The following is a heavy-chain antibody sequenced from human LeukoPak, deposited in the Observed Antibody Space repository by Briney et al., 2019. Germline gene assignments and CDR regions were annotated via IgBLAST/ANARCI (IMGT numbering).Heavy chain of an antibody. J-gene: IGHJ4*02. CDR1: GASFSNDY. CDR3: ARASEGIGYFDT. V-gene: IGHV4-59*01. CDR2: IYHNGRT. D-gene: IGHD3-16*01. Sequence: SETLSLTCTVSGASFSNDYWSWVRQAPGKGLEWIGYIYHNGRTNYNPSLKSRITMSIDTSQKQFSLKLISVTAADTAVYYCARASEGIGYFDTWGRGSLVTVSS.